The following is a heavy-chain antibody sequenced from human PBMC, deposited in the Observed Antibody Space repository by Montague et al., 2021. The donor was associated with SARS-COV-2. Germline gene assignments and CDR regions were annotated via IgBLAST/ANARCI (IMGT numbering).Heavy chain of an antibody. V-gene: IGHV3-30*04. CDR1: GFPFSSYA. D-gene: IGHD5-12*01. J-gene: IGHJ4*02. CDR3: ARDSVLIVATIGTLGFDY. CDR2: ISYDGSNK. Sequence: YWSLSCAASGFPFSSYAMHWVRQAPGKGLEWVAVISYDGSNKYYADSVKGRFTISRDNSKNTLYLQMNSLRAEDTAVYYCARDSVLIVATIGTLGFDYWGQGTLVTVSS.